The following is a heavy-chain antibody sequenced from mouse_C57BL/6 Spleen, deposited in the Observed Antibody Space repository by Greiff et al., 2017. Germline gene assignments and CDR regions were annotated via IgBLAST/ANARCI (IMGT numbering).Heavy chain of an antibody. CDR1: GYTFTDHT. Sequence: VQLQQSDAELVKPGASVKISCKVSGYTFTDHTIHWMKQRPEQGLEWIGYIYPRDGSTKYNEKFKGKATLTADKSSSTAYMQLNSLTSEDSAVYFCAREGIYYYGSSYVDDWGQGTSVTVSS. V-gene: IGHV1-78*01. J-gene: IGHJ4*01. CDR2: IYPRDGST. D-gene: IGHD1-1*01. CDR3: AREGIYYYGSSYVDD.